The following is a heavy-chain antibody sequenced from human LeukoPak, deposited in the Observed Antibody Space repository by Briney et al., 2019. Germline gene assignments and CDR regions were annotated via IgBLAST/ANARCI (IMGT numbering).Heavy chain of an antibody. CDR1: GYTFTDSY. Sequence: GASVKVSCKASGYTFTDSYMHWVRQAPGQGLEWVGWINPNSGGTNFAQLFQGRVTMTRDTSISTAYMELRRLRSEDTAVYYCARVRQQPGRYYFDYWGQGTLVTVSS. CDR3: ARVRQQPGRYYFDY. J-gene: IGHJ4*02. D-gene: IGHD6-13*01. CDR2: INPNSGGT. V-gene: IGHV1-2*02.